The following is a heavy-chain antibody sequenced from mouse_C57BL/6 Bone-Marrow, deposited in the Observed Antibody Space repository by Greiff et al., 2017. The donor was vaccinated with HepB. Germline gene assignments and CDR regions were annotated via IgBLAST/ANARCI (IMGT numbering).Heavy chain of an antibody. V-gene: IGHV2-5*01. D-gene: IGHD3-3*01. CDR3: AKKERDMDY. Sequence: VKLMESGPGLVQPSQSLSITCTVSGFSLTSDGVHWVRQSPGKGLEWRGVIWRGGSTDYNAAFMSRLSITKDNSKSQVFFKMNSMQADDTAIYYCAKKERDMDYWGQGTSVTVSS. J-gene: IGHJ4*01. CDR2: IWRGGST. CDR1: GFSLTSDG.